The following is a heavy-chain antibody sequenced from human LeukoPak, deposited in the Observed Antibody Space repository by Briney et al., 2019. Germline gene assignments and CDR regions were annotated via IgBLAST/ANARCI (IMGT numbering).Heavy chain of an antibody. V-gene: IGHV1-69*13. CDR1: GGTFSSYA. CDR2: IIPIFGTA. Sequence: ASVKVSCKASGGTFSSYAISWVRQAPGQGLEWMGGIIPIFGTANYAQKFQGRVTITADESTSTAYMELRSLRSDDTAVYYCARTAGDVSGWFDPWGQGTLVTVSS. CDR3: ARTAGDVSGWFDP. J-gene: IGHJ5*02. D-gene: IGHD6-25*01.